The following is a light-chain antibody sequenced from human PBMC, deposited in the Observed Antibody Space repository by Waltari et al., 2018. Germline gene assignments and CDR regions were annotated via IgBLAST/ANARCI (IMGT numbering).Light chain of an antibody. CDR2: DTS. Sequence: DIQMTQSPSSLSASVGDRVTITCQASQDINNYLNWYQQKPGKAPKSLIYDTSNLETGVPSRFSGSGSGTDFTFTINSLQPEDFATYYCQQYYNLPRTFGQGTKLEIK. CDR3: QQYYNLPRT. J-gene: IGKJ2*01. V-gene: IGKV1-33*01. CDR1: QDINNY.